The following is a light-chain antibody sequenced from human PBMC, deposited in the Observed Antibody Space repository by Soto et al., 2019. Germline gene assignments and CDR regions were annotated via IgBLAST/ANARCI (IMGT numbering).Light chain of an antibody. V-gene: IGLV1-40*01. J-gene: IGLJ1*01. CDR2: GNS. CDR3: QSYDSSLSGFYV. CDR1: SSNIGAGYD. Sequence: QSVLTQPPSVSGAPGQMVTISCTGSSSNIGAGYDVHWYQQLPGTAPKLLIYGNSNRPSGVPDRFSGSKSGTSASLAITGLQAEDEADSYCQSYDSSLSGFYVFGTGTKVTGL.